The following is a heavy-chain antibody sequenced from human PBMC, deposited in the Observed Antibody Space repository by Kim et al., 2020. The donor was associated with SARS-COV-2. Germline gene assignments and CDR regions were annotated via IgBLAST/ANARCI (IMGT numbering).Heavy chain of an antibody. CDR2: INHSGIT. CDR3: ARWVGATRLDN. CDR1: GGSFSDYY. J-gene: IGHJ4*02. Sequence: SETLSLTCGVYGGSFSDYYWTWIRQPPGKGLEWIGEINHSGITNYNPSLKSRVTISVDTSKNQFSLKLSAVTAADTAVYYCARWVGATRLDNWGQGTLVT. V-gene: IGHV4-34*01. D-gene: IGHD1-26*01.